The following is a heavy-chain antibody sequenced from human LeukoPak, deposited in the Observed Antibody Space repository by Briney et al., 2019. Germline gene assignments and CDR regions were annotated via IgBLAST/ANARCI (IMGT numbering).Heavy chain of an antibody. Sequence: PGGSLRLSCAASGFTFSSYEMNWVRQAPGKGLEWVSYISSSGSTIYYADSVKGRFTISRDNAKNSLYLQMNSLRAEDRAVYYCARGEQQLVRGWFDPWGQGTLVTVSS. CDR3: ARGEQQLVRGWFDP. CDR2: ISSSGSTI. J-gene: IGHJ5*02. D-gene: IGHD6-13*01. V-gene: IGHV3-48*03. CDR1: GFTFSSYE.